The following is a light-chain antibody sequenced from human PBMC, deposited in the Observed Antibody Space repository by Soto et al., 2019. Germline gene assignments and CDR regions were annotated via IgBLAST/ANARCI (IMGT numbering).Light chain of an antibody. CDR2: GAS. J-gene: IGKJ2*01. Sequence: EIVLTQSPGTLSLSPGESATLSCRASESVSSDSLAWYQQKSGQAPRLVLSGASNRAAGIPDRFSASGSGTDFILTIRGLEPEDFAVYYCQQFGSSPYAFGQGTKLEIK. V-gene: IGKV3-20*01. CDR3: QQFGSSPYA. CDR1: ESVSSDS.